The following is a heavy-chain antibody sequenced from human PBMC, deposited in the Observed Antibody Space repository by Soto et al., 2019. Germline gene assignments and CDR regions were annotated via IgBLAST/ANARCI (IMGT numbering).Heavy chain of an antibody. CDR3: ARDYYRSGSYDS. CDR2: ITNNGGT. Sequence: SETLSLTCSVSGDSISRSSYNWGWIRQSPGEGLEWIASITNNGGTQYNPSLKSRFTISRDNAKNSLYLQMNSLRAEDTAVYYCARDYYRSGSYDSWGQGTLVTVSS. CDR1: GDSISRSSYN. D-gene: IGHD3-10*01. V-gene: IGHV4-39*02. J-gene: IGHJ4*02.